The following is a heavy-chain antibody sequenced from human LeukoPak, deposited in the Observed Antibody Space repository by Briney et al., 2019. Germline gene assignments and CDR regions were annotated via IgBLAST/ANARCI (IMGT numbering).Heavy chain of an antibody. CDR1: GYTFTSYY. J-gene: IGHJ6*02. V-gene: IGHV1-46*01. CDR2: INPSGGST. D-gene: IGHD5-24*01. CDR3: ARDDVVGVEMATITSYYYYGMDV. Sequence: ASVKVSCKASGYTFTSYYMHWVRQAPGQGLEWMGIINPSGGSTSYAQKFQGRVTMTRDTSTSTVYMELSSLRSEDTAVYYCARDDVVGVEMATITSYYYYGMDVWGQGTTVTVSS.